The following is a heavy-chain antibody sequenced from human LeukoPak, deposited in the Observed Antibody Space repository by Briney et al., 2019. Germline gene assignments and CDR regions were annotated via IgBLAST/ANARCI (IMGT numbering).Heavy chain of an antibody. Sequence: ASVKVSCKASGYTFTSYAMNWVRQAPGQWLEWMGWTNTNTGNPTYAQGFTGRFVFSLDTSVSTAYLQISSLKAEDTAVYYCARDIVATISALNHWGQGTLVTVSS. J-gene: IGHJ5*02. CDR3: ARDIVATISALNH. V-gene: IGHV7-4-1*02. CDR1: GYTFTSYA. D-gene: IGHD5-12*01. CDR2: TNTNTGNP.